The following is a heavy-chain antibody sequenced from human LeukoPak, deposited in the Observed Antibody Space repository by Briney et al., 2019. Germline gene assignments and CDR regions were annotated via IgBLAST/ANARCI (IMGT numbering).Heavy chain of an antibody. D-gene: IGHD6-19*01. Sequence: GGSLRLSCAASGFTFSSYAMHWVRQAPRKGLEWVAVISYDGSNKYYADSVKGRFTIPRDNSKNTLYLQMNSLRAEDTAVYYCARGIAVAGTFGWFDPWGQGTLVTVSS. V-gene: IGHV3-30-3*01. CDR3: ARGIAVAGTFGWFDP. CDR1: GFTFSSYA. CDR2: ISYDGSNK. J-gene: IGHJ5*02.